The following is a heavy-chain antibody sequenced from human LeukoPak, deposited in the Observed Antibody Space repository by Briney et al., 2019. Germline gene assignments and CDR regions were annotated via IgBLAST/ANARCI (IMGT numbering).Heavy chain of an antibody. J-gene: IGHJ4*02. CDR3: AKRAAAEIDY. V-gene: IGHV3-23*01. CDR1: GFTFSRYA. CDR2: ISGSGDST. D-gene: IGHD6-13*01. Sequence: PGGSLRLSCAVSGFTFSRYAMSWVRQAPGKGLEWVSDISGSGDSTYYADSVKGRFTISRDNSKNTLYLQMNSLRAEDTAVYYCAKRAAAEIDYWGQGTLVTVSS.